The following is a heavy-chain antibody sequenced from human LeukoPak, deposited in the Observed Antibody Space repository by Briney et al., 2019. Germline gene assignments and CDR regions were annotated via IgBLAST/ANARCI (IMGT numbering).Heavy chain of an antibody. V-gene: IGHV3-43*02. CDR1: GFTFDDYA. CDR2: ISGDGGST. J-gene: IGHJ4*02. D-gene: IGHD3-16*01. CDR3: AKDRDMITFGGSDY. Sequence: GGSLRLSCVASGFTFDDYAIHWVRHGPGRGLEWISLISGDGGSTYYADSVKGRFTISRDNSKNSLYLQMNSLRIEDTALYYCAKDRDMITFGGSDYWGQGTLVTVSS.